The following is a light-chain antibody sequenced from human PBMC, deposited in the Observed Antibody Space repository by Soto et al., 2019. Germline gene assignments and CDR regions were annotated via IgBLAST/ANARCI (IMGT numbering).Light chain of an antibody. J-gene: IGLJ2*01. V-gene: IGLV1-44*01. CDR2: SNN. Sequence: QSVLTQPPSASGTPGQRVTMSCSGSSFNVGGNTVNWYQQVTGTAPKLLINSNNQGPSGVPDRFSGSKSGTSASLAISGLQSEDEADYYCASWDDSLNGVVFGGGTKVTVL. CDR3: ASWDDSLNGVV. CDR1: SFNVGGNT.